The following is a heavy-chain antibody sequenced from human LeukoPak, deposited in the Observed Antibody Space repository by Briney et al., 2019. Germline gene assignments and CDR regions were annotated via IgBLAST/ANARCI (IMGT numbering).Heavy chain of an antibody. V-gene: IGHV4-34*01. CDR2: INHSGST. CDR3: ATNVLRYFDWLPRLDY. CDR1: GGSLSGYY. J-gene: IGHJ4*02. D-gene: IGHD3-9*01. Sequence: SETLSLTCAVYGGSLSGYYWSWIRQPPGKGLEWIGEINHSGSTNYNPSLKSRVTISVDTSKNQFSLKLSSVTAADTAVYYCATNVLRYFDWLPRLDYWGQGTLVTVSS.